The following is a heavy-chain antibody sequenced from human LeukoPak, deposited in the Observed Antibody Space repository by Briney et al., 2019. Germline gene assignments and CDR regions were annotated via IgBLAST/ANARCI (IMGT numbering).Heavy chain of an antibody. CDR3: ATNGYYCMDV. CDR2: IYHSGGT. J-gene: IGHJ6*03. Sequence: SGTLSLTCAVSGGSISSSTNWWSWVRQPPGRGLEWIGEIYHSGGTNYNPSLKSRITISVDKSQNQFSLRVNSLTAADTAVYYCATNGYYCMDVWGKGTTVTVSS. V-gene: IGHV4-4*02. CDR1: GGSISSSTNW. D-gene: IGHD2-8*01.